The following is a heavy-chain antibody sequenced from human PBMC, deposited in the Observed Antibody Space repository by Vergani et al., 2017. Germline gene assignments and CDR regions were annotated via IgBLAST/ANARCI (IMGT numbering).Heavy chain of an antibody. CDR3: TRERAYGVVIATGMYYFDY. CDR2: IRTKGNGGTT. J-gene: IGHJ4*02. V-gene: IGHV3-49*04. D-gene: IGHD2-21*01. Sequence: EVQLVESGGGLVQPGRSLRLSCSASGFTFGDYAMSWVRQAPGKGLEWVGFIRTKGNGGTTEYAASVKGRFTISRDDSKSIAYLQMNSLKTDDTAVYYCTRERAYGVVIATGMYYFDYWGQGTLVTVSS. CDR1: GFTFGDYA.